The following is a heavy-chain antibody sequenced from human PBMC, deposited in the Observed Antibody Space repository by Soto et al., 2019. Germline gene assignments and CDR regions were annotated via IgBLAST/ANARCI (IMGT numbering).Heavy chain of an antibody. V-gene: IGHV4-31*03. D-gene: IGHD6-13*01. CDR3: ARFAKEENPKLESWYACDF. Sequence: VQLQESGPGLVKPSQTLSLTCTVSNGSIRSGGYFWSWVRQHPGKGLEWIGHIYYRGGTSYNPSLESRVAMSVDPSKNEFALKVNSVTAAATAIYYCARFAKEENPKLESWYACDFWGRGTLVTVSS. CDR2: IYYRGGT. J-gene: IGHJ4*02. CDR1: NGSIRSGGYF.